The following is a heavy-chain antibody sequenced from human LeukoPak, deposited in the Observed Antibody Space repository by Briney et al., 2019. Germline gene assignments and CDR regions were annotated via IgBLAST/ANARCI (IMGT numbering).Heavy chain of an antibody. CDR3: ARDLSASGSFDY. V-gene: IGHV3-7*04. J-gene: IGHJ4*02. D-gene: IGHD3-9*01. Sequence: PGGSLRLSCAASGCTISTFWMTWLRQAPGKGLEWVANIRQDGGLEYYVDSVQGRFSISRDNAKNSFYLQMNSLRADDTAVYYCARDLSASGSFDYWGQGTLVTVSS. CDR2: IRQDGGLE. CDR1: GCTISTFW.